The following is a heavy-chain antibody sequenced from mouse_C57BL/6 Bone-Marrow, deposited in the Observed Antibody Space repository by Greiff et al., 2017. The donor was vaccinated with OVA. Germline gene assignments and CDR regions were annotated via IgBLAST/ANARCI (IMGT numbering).Heavy chain of an antibody. CDR3: ARHEDGYYASYFDY. CDR1: GYAFSSSW. Sequence: VQLQQSGPELVKPGASVKISCKASGYAFSSSWMNWVKQRPGKGLEWIGRIYPGDGDTNYNGKFKGKATLTADKSSSPAYMQRSSLTSDDSAVYFCARHEDGYYASYFDYWGQGTTLTVSS. CDR2: IYPGDGDT. J-gene: IGHJ2*01. D-gene: IGHD2-3*01. V-gene: IGHV1-82*01.